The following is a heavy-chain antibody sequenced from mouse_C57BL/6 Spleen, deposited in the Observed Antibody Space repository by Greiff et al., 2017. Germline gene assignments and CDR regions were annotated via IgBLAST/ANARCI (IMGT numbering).Heavy chain of an antibody. D-gene: IGHD1-1*01. V-gene: IGHV1-69*01. J-gene: IGHJ2*01. CDR3: DKGGSPLFDY. CDR2: IDPSDSYT. Sequence: QVQLQQPGAELVMPGASVKLSCKASGYTFTSYWMHWVKQRPGQGLEWIGEIDPSDSYTNYTQKFKGKSTLTVDTSSSTAYMQLSSLTSEDSEVSSCDKGGSPLFDYWGQGTTLTVSS. CDR1: GYTFTSYW.